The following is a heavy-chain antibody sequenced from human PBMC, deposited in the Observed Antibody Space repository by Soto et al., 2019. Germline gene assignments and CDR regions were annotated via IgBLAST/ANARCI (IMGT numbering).Heavy chain of an antibody. CDR1: GGSISSYY. J-gene: IGHJ5*02. D-gene: IGHD3-10*01. CDR3: ARGTGSTMVRGVFDP. V-gene: IGHV4-59*01. CDR2: IYYSGST. Sequence: PSETLSLTCTVSGGSISSYYWSWIRQPPGKGLEWIGYIYYSGSTNYNPSLKSRVTISVDTSKNQFSLKLSSVTAADTAVYYCARGTGSTMVRGVFDPWGQGTLVTVSS.